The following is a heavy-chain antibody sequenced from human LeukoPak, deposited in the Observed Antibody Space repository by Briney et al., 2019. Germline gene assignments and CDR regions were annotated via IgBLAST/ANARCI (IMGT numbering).Heavy chain of an antibody. Sequence: PSETLSLTCTVSGGSISSYYWSWIRQPPGKGLEWIGYIYYSGSTNYNPSLESRATISVDTSKNPFSLKLSSVTAADTAVYYCARGGYSYYYGMDVWGQGTTVTASS. CDR3: ARGGYSYYYGMDV. V-gene: IGHV4-59*01. CDR1: GGSISSYY. D-gene: IGHD5-18*01. CDR2: IYYSGST. J-gene: IGHJ6*02.